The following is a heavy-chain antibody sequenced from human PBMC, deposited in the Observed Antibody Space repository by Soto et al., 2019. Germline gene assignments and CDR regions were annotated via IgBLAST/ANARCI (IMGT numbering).Heavy chain of an antibody. J-gene: IGHJ6*03. D-gene: IGHD6-13*01. CDR2: IYYSGST. V-gene: IGHV4-61*01. CDR1: GGSVSSGSYY. Sequence: SETLSLTCTVSGGSVSSGSYYWSWIRQPPGKGLEWIGYIYYSGSTNYNPSLKSRVTISVDTSKNQFSLKLSSVTAADTAVYYCAREREQQLAYYYYMDVWGKGTTVTVSS. CDR3: AREREQQLAYYYYMDV.